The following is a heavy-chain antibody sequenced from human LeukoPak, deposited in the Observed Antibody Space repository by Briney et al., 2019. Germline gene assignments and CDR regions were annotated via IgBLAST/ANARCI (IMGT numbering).Heavy chain of an antibody. CDR3: AREGGFYRPLDY. J-gene: IGHJ4*02. V-gene: IGHV4-4*02. Sequence: PSGTLSLTCAVAGVSISSSNWWSWVRQPPGKGLEWIGEIHLGGRTNYNPSLKSRVTISIDKSKNQFSLKLYSVTAADTAVYYCAREGGFYRPLDYSGQGTLVTVSS. D-gene: IGHD3-3*01. CDR2: IHLGGRT. CDR1: GVSISSSNW.